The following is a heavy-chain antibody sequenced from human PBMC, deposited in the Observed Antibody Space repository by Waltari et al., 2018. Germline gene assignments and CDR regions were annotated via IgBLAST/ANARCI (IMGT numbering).Heavy chain of an antibody. J-gene: IGHJ6*02. V-gene: IGHV1-69*05. CDR3: ARDRRVATAEITYYYYGMDV. Sequence: QLVQSGAEVKKPGSAVKVSCKASGGTFSSYAISWVRQAPGQGLEWMGVIIPSFGTANYAQKFQGRVTITTDESTSTAYMELSSLRSEDTAVYYCARDRRVATAEITYYYYGMDVWGQGTTVTVSS. D-gene: IGHD5-18*01. CDR1: GGTFSSYA. CDR2: IIPSFGTA.